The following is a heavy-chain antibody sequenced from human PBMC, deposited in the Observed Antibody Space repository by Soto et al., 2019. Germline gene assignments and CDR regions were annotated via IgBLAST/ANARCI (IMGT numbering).Heavy chain of an antibody. Sequence: EVLLVESGGGLVKPGGSLRLSCAASGSSINNAWMLWVRQAPGKGLEWVGRIKTKPDGGTVDYAAPVKGRFTISRDDSKNTVYLQMNRLNTEDTAIYYSTLRYFDFRDYWGQGTLVTVSS. V-gene: IGHV3-15*07. CDR3: TLRYFDFRDY. CDR1: GSSINNAW. J-gene: IGHJ4*02. CDR2: IKTKPDGGTV. D-gene: IGHD3-9*01.